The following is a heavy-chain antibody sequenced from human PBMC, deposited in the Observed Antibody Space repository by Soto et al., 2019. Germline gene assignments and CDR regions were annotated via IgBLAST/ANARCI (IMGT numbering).Heavy chain of an antibody. V-gene: IGHV4-38-2*01. J-gene: IGHJ5*02. Sequence: SETLSLTCAVSGYSISSGYYWGWFRQPPGKGLEWIGSIYHSGSTYYNPSLKSRVTISVDTSKNQFSLKLSSVTAADTAVYYCARVNEALDWFDPWGQGTLVTVS. CDR3: ARVNEALDWFDP. CDR1: GYSISSGYY. CDR2: IYHSGST.